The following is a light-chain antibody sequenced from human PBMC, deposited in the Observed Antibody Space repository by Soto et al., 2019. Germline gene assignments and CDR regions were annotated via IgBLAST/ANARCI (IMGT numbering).Light chain of an antibody. CDR2: RAS. CDR1: QNIYSN. Sequence: EIVLTQSPGTLSLSPGERATLSCRASQNIYSNVAWYQQRPGQAPRLLIYRASTRATGIPDRFSGSGSGTDFTLTISRLEPEDFAVYYCQQYGSSPLTFGQGTRLEIK. J-gene: IGKJ5*01. V-gene: IGKV3-20*01. CDR3: QQYGSSPLT.